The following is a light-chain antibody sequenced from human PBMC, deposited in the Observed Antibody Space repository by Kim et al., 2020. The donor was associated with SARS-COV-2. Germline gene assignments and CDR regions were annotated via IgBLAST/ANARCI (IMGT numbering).Light chain of an antibody. CDR1: QSVSSN. V-gene: IGKV3-15*01. Sequence: SPAERATLSCRASQSVSSNLAWYQQKPGQAPRHLIYGASTRATGIPARFSGSGSGTEFTLTISSLQSEDFAVYYCQQYNNWPPLTFGGGTKVDIK. CDR2: GAS. CDR3: QQYNNWPPLT. J-gene: IGKJ4*01.